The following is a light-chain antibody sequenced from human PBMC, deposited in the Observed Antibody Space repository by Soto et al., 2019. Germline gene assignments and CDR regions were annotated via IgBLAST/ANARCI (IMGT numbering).Light chain of an antibody. Sequence: ELVLTQSPGTLSLSPGERATLSCRASQSVSSSYLAWYQQKPGQSPRLLISGASTREAGIPGRFSGSGSGTEFTLIISSLQSEDFAIYYCQQYNNWPPWTFGQGTKVDIK. J-gene: IGKJ1*01. CDR3: QQYNNWPPWT. V-gene: IGKV3-15*01. CDR1: QSVSSSY. CDR2: GAS.